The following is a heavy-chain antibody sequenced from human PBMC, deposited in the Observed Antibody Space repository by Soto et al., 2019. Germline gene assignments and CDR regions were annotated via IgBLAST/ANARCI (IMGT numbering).Heavy chain of an antibody. J-gene: IGHJ6*02. D-gene: IGHD3-10*01. V-gene: IGHV2-5*02. CDR1: GFSFSTTGMG. CDR3: VHRHYYGSGRLDADV. Sequence: QITLKESGPTLVRPTETLTLTCSFSGFSFSTTGMGVGWVRQPPGEALEWLALLYWADDKRYSPSLKSRLTITADTSKSRVVLIMISMDVVDTATYYCVHRHYYGSGRLDADVWGQGITVTVSS. CDR2: LYWADDK.